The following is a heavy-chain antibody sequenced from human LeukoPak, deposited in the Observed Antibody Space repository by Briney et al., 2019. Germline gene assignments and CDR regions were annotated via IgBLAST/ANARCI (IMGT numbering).Heavy chain of an antibody. Sequence: PGGSLRLSCTASGGTFGDYAMSWVRQAPGKGLEWVGFIRSKAYGGTTEYAASVKGRFTIARDESISIAYLKMNNLKTEDTDMYYCRRLGYCSSTSYSDFDYWGQGTMVTVSS. CDR1: GGTFGDYA. J-gene: IGHJ4*02. CDR3: RRLGYCSSTSYSDFDY. V-gene: IGHV3-49*04. D-gene: IGHD2-2*01. CDR2: IRSKAYGGTT.